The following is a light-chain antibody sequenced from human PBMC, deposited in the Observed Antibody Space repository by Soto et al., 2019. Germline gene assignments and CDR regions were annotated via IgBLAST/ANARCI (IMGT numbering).Light chain of an antibody. CDR2: GAS. CDR3: HQRQSWPRT. Sequence: EIVLTQSPGTLSLSPGERATLSCRTSQSVNNNYLAWYQQKPGQAPRLLIYGASSRATGIPDRFIGSGSGTDFTLTISSLEPEDFAVYYCHQRQSWPRTFGQGTKVDIK. J-gene: IGKJ1*01. V-gene: IGKV3-20*01. CDR1: QSVNNNY.